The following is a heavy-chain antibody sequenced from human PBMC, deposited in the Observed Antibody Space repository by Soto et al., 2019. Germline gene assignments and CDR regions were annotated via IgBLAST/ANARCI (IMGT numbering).Heavy chain of an antibody. J-gene: IGHJ4*02. CDR3: AGDRRPQVTVNFDY. CDR2: VSFDGTNR. Sequence: VGSLRLSCAASGFSFSNSAMHWVRQAPGKGLEWVAVVSFDGTNRYYADSVKGRFTISRDNSKNTLYLQMSSLRAEDTAVYYCAGDRRPQVTVNFDYWGQGTPVTVSS. CDR1: GFSFSNSA. V-gene: IGHV3-30-3*01. D-gene: IGHD4-4*01.